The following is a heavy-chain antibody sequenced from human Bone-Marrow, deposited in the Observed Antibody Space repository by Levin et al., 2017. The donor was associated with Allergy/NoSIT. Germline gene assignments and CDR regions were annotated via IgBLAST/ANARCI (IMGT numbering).Heavy chain of an antibody. J-gene: IGHJ4*02. Sequence: SQTLSLTCTVSGSSFSSGFHWGWIRQSPGKGLEWIGSIYHNGNTNYNPSLKSRVTVSLDTSKNQFSLRLSSVTAADTALYYCARVVGVVIPAAIDYWGQGTLVTVSS. CDR1: GSSFSSGFH. V-gene: IGHV4-38-2*02. CDR2: IYHNGNT. CDR3: ARVVGVVIPAAIDY. D-gene: IGHD2-15*01.